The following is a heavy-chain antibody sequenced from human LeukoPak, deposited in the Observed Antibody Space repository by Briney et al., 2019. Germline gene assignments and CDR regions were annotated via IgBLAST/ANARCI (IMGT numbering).Heavy chain of an antibody. CDR2: ISYDGSNK. CDR3: AENLYSSSWYDYYGMDV. CDR1: GFTFSSYG. D-gene: IGHD6-13*01. J-gene: IGHJ6*02. Sequence: GGSLRLSCAASGFTFSSYGMHWVRQAPGKGLEWVAVISYDGSNKYYADSVKGRFTISRDNSKNTLYLQMNSLRAEDTAVYYCAENLYSSSWYDYYGMDVWGQGTTVTVSS. V-gene: IGHV3-30*18.